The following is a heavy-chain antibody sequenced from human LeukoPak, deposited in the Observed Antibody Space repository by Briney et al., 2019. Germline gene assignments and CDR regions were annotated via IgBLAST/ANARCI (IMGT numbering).Heavy chain of an antibody. J-gene: IGHJ4*02. Sequence: TGGSLRLSCAASGFTFGDYAMHWVRQPPGKGLEWLSLITGEGDITYHADSVKGRFTISRDNNKNSLYLQMNSLRTEDTALYYCAKDIPTGDYVFDSLGQGALVIVS. CDR2: ITGEGDIT. CDR3: AKDIPTGDYVFDS. CDR1: GFTFGDYA. V-gene: IGHV3-43*02. D-gene: IGHD4-17*01.